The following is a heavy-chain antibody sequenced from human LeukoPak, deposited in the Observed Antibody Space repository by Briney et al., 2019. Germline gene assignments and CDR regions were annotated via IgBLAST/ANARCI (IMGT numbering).Heavy chain of an antibody. V-gene: IGHV4-59*08. CDR1: VDSFSIYY. CDR2: IYYSRST. J-gene: IGHJ3*02. Sequence: SETLSLTCTVSVDSFSIYYWSCIRQPPGKGLEWIVDIYYSRSTNYNPSLKSRVTISIHTSKNQYSLKLNSVTAADTAVYYCARHGANRQQLVMAFDIWGQGTMVTVSS. D-gene: IGHD6-13*01. CDR3: ARHGANRQQLVMAFDI.